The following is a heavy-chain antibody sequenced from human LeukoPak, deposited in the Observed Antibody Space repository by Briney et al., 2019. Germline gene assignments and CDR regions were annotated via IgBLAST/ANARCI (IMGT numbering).Heavy chain of an antibody. V-gene: IGHV3-74*01. Sequence: GGSLRLSCAASGFTFSSYWMHWVRQAPGKGLVWVSRINSDGSSTNYADSVKGRFTISRDNAKNTLYLQMNSLRAEDTAVYYCAKAYSSSWYGSHYYYGMDVWGQGTTVTVS. J-gene: IGHJ6*02. CDR2: INSDGSST. CDR1: GFTFSSYW. CDR3: AKAYSSSWYGSHYYYGMDV. D-gene: IGHD6-13*01.